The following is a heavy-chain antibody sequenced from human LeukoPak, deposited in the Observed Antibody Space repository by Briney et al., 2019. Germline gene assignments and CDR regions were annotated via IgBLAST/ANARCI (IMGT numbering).Heavy chain of an antibody. D-gene: IGHD2-21*01. CDR1: GFTVSSSA. Sequence: GGSLRLSCAASGFTVSSSAMSWVRQAPGKGLEWVSAISDSGNTYHADSVKGRFTISRDSSKNTLFLQMNRLRPEDAAVYYCAKAPVTTCRGAYCYPFDYWGQGTLVTVSS. J-gene: IGHJ4*02. V-gene: IGHV3-23*01. CDR2: ISDSGNT. CDR3: AKAPVTTCRGAYCYPFDY.